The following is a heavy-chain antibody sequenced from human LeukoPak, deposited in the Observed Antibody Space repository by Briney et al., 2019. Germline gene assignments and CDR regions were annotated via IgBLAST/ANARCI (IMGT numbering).Heavy chain of an antibody. Sequence: GASVKVSCKASGGTFSSYAISWVRQAPGQGLEWMGGIIPIFGTANYAQKFQGRVTITADESTSTAYMELSSLRSEDTAVYYCARDPPPYGDYEGYWGQGTLVTVSS. D-gene: IGHD4-17*01. V-gene: IGHV1-69*13. J-gene: IGHJ4*02. CDR2: IIPIFGTA. CDR1: GGTFSSYA. CDR3: ARDPPPYGDYEGY.